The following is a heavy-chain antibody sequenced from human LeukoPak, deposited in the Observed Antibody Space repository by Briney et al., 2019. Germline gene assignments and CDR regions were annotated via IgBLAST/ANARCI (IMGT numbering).Heavy chain of an antibody. J-gene: IGHJ4*02. CDR3: AKDKASLGYCSSTSCYSLDY. CDR2: IRYDGSNK. D-gene: IGHD2-2*01. Sequence: GGSLRLSCAASGFTFSSYGMHWVRQAPGKGLEWVAFIRYDGSNKYYADSVKGRFTISRDYSKNTLYLQMNSLRAEDTAVYYCAKDKASLGYCSSTSCYSLDYWGQGTLVTVSS. V-gene: IGHV3-30*02. CDR1: GFTFSSYG.